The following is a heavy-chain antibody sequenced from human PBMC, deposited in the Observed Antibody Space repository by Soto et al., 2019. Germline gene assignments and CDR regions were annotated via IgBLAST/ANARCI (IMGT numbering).Heavy chain of an antibody. CDR3: ARGSRSYSGYASGYFDY. V-gene: IGHV4-59*01. D-gene: IGHD5-12*01. CDR2: IYYSGST. Sequence: SETLSLTCTVSGGSISSYYWSWIRQPPGKGLEWIGYIYYSGSTNYNPSLKSRVTISVDTSKNQFSLKLSSVTAADTAVYYCARGSRSYSGYASGYFDYWGQGTLVTVSS. CDR1: GGSISSYY. J-gene: IGHJ4*02.